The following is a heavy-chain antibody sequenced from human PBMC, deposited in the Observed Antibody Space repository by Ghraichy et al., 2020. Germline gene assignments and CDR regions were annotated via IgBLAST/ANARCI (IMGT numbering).Heavy chain of an antibody. CDR3: ARGGYNYGSNPIDY. J-gene: IGHJ4*02. V-gene: IGHV3-7*04. Sequence: GESLNISCAASGFIFSSYYMTWVHQLPGTGLEWVANIKHDESEKYYVDSVKGRFTISRDNAKNSLYLQMNSLRPDDTAVYYCARGGYNYGSNPIDYWGQGTLVIISS. CDR1: GFIFSSYY. D-gene: IGHD5-18*01. CDR2: IKHDESEK.